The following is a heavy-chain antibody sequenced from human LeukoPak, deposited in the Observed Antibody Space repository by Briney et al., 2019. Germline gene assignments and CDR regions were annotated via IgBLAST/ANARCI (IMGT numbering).Heavy chain of an antibody. V-gene: IGHV3-23*01. CDR2: ISGSGGIT. CDR3: AKDLSGLLWFGGFDY. D-gene: IGHD3-10*01. CDR1: GFTFSSYA. J-gene: IGHJ4*02. Sequence: GGTLRLSCAASGFTFSSYAMSWVRQAPGRGLEWVSTISGSGGITYYADSVKGRFTISRDNSKNTLYLQMNSLRAEDTAVYYCAKDLSGLLWFGGFDYWGQGTLVTVPS.